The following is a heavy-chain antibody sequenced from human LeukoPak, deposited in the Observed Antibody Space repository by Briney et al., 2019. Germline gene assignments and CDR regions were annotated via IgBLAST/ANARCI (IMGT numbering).Heavy chain of an antibody. J-gene: IGHJ5*02. CDR1: GYTFTSYY. Sequence: ASVKVSCKASGYTFTSYYMHWVRQAPGQGLEWMGIINPSGGSTSYAQKFQGRVTMTRDTSTSTVYMELSSLRSEDTAVYYCAGDGPQRAYYYGSGSSNWFDPWGQGTLVTVSS. D-gene: IGHD3-10*01. V-gene: IGHV1-46*01. CDR2: INPSGGST. CDR3: AGDGPQRAYYYGSGSSNWFDP.